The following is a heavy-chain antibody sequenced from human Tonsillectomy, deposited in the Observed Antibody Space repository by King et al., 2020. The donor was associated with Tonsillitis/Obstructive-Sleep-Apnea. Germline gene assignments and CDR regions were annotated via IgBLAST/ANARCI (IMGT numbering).Heavy chain of an antibody. J-gene: IGHJ3*02. Sequence: QVQLQESGPGLVKPSETLSLTCTVSGGSINNYYWSWIRHPPGKGLEWIGYIYYSGSTNYNPSLKSRVTISVDTSKNQFSLKLSSVTAADTAMYFCARVETGDSAFDIWGLGTMVTVSS. CDR1: GGSINNYY. D-gene: IGHD7-27*01. CDR2: IYYSGST. V-gene: IGHV4-59*01. CDR3: ARVETGDSAFDI.